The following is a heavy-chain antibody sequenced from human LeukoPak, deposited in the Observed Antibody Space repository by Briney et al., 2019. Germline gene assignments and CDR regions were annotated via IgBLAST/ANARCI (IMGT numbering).Heavy chain of an antibody. D-gene: IGHD6-19*01. CDR3: ARQDIQWLDFDY. Sequence: SETLSLTCNVSGGSISSYYWSWIRQPPGKGLEWIGYMYYSGNTNYNPSLKSRVTTSVDSSKNQFSLKLSSVTAADTAVYYCARQDIQWLDFDYWGQGTLVTVSS. CDR2: MYYSGNT. J-gene: IGHJ4*02. V-gene: IGHV4-59*08. CDR1: GGSISSYY.